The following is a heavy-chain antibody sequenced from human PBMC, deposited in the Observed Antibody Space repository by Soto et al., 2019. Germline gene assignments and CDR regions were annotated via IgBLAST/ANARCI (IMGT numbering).Heavy chain of an antibody. D-gene: IGHD2-15*01. CDR3: ARVRGGGSEYFFDY. CDR2: INPSGGTT. J-gene: IGHJ4*02. V-gene: IGHV1-46*01. CDR1: GYTFTRYN. Sequence: ASVKVSCKASGYTFTRYNVHWVRQAPGQGLEWTAIINPSGGTTYYVQKFEGRVTLTTDTSKSTVYMELSSLRSDDTAVYYCARVRGGGSEYFFDYWGQGTLVTVSS.